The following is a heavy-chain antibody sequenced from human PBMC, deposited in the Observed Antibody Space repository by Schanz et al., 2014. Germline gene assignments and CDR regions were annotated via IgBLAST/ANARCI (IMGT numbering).Heavy chain of an antibody. V-gene: IGHV3-30*02. CDR2: IRYDGINK. J-gene: IGHJ4*02. Sequence: VQLLESGGGLVQPGGSLRISCAASGFTFSGYAMSWVRQAPGKGLVWVTYIRYDGINKYYADSVKGRFTISRDNSKNTVNLQMNSLRAEDTAVYYCARDRVGASSYFDYWGQGTLVTVSS. D-gene: IGHD1-26*01. CDR3: ARDRVGASSYFDY. CDR1: GFTFSGYA.